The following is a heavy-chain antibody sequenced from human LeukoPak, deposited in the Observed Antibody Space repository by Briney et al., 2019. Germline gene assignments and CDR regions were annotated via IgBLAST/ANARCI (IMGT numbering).Heavy chain of an antibody. CDR2: TRNKANSYTT. Sequence: GGSLRLPCAASGFTLSDHYMDWVRQAPGKGLEWVGRTRNKANSYTTEYAASVKGRFTISRDDSKSSLSLQMGSLKIEDTAVYYCAKTLYVSGRYYFDYWGQGALVTVSS. CDR3: AKTLYVSGRYYFDY. D-gene: IGHD2/OR15-2a*01. J-gene: IGHJ4*02. CDR1: GFTLSDHY. V-gene: IGHV3-72*01.